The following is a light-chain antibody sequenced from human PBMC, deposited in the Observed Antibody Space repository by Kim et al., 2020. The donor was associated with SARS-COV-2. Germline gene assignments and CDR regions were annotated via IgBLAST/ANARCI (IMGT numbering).Light chain of an antibody. CDR3: QNYNSAPCT. CDR2: AAS. CDR1: QDVANS. Sequence: APVGDRVTLTRRARQDVANSLAWYQHKPGKVPKALIYAASTLQSGVPSRLSGGGSVTEFTLTIGGLRTEDIATHYCQNYNSAPCTFGPGSKMDSK. V-gene: IGKV1-27*01. J-gene: IGKJ3*01.